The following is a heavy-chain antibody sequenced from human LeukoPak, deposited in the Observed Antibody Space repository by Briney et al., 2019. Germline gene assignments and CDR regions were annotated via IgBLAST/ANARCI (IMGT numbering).Heavy chain of an antibody. J-gene: IGHJ4*02. Sequence: ASVKVSCKASGYTLSDYYLHWVRQAPGQGLEWMGWINPNTGDSNLAQKFQGMVTVTRDTSISTAYVELSRLTSDDTAIYYCAREEQYRNYFDHWGQGTLITVSP. D-gene: IGHD1/OR15-1a*01. CDR1: GYTLSDYY. V-gene: IGHV1-2*02. CDR2: INPNTGDS. CDR3: AREEQYRNYFDH.